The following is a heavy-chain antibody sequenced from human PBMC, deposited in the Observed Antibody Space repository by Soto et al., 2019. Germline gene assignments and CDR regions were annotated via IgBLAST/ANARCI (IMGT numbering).Heavy chain of an antibody. D-gene: IGHD6-19*01. J-gene: IGHJ1*01. Sequence: EVQLVESGGGLVQPGRSLRLSCVASGFTFDDYAMHWVRQAPGKGLEWVSGITWSGGTRDYADSVKGRFTISRDNAKNSVYLQRDSLRVEATALYDCIRGRQGWVQLWGRGTLVTVSS. V-gene: IGHV3-9*01. CDR3: IRGRQGWVQL. CDR2: ITWSGGTR. CDR1: GFTFDDYA.